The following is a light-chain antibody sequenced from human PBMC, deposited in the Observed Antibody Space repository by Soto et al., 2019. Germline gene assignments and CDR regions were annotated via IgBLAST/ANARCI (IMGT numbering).Light chain of an antibody. Sequence: QSVLTQSPSASASLGASVKPTCTLSRGHSSYAIAWHQQQPEKGPRYLMKLNSDGSHSKGDGIPDRFSGSSSGAERYLFISSLQSEDEADYYCQTWGTGIHVFGTGTKLTVL. V-gene: IGLV4-69*01. CDR1: RGHSSYA. CDR2: LNSDGSH. CDR3: QTWGTGIHV. J-gene: IGLJ1*01.